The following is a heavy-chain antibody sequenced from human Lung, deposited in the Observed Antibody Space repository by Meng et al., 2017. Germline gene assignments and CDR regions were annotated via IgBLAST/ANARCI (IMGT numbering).Heavy chain of an antibody. Sequence: VLLGEAWGVFVWPGVALSLSCAASAFPFSGYWINWFRQTPGKGLVWVSRINTDGTTTTYADSVKGRFTISRDNAKNTLYLQMNSLRGEDTAVYYCARDVAGRGGYWGQGTLVTVSS. V-gene: IGHV3-74*01. CDR1: AFPFSGYW. D-gene: IGHD1-26*01. CDR3: ARDVAGRGGY. CDR2: INTDGTTT. J-gene: IGHJ4*02.